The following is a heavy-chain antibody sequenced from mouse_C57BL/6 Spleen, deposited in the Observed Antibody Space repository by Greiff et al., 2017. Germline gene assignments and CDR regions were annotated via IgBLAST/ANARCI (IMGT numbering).Heavy chain of an antibody. Sequence: EVKLVESGGGLVQPGGSMKLSCVASGFTFSNYWMNWVRQSPEKGLEWVAQIRLKSDNYATHYAESVKGRFTISSDDSKSSVYLQMNNLRAEDTGIYYCTEDDAGCAYWGQGTLVTVSA. J-gene: IGHJ3*01. CDR1: GFTFSNYW. CDR3: TEDDAGCAY. V-gene: IGHV6-3*01. CDR2: IRLKSDNYAT. D-gene: IGHD2-12*01.